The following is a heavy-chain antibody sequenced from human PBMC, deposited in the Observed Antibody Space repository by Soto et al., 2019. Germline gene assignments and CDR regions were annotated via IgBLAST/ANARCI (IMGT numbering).Heavy chain of an antibody. D-gene: IGHD4-17*01. V-gene: IGHV3-23*01. J-gene: IGHJ4*02. Sequence: EVQLLESGGGLVQPGGSLRLSCAASGFTFSSYAMSWVRQAPGKGLEWVSAISGSGGSTYYADSVKGRFTISRDNSKNALYLQMNSLRAEDTAVYYCARDTTVVSSPGRYWGQGTLVTVSS. CDR3: ARDTTVVSSPGRY. CDR1: GFTFSSYA. CDR2: ISGSGGST.